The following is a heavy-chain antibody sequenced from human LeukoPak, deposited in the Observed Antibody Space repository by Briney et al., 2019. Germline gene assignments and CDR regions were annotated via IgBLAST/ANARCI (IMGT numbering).Heavy chain of an antibody. Sequence: PSETLSLTCAVSGFSISTSNYWAWIRQPPGRGLEWIGHIFYTGGIYYNPSLKSRVTMSVDTSRNQFSLKLSSVTAVDTAVYYCARKATTGPTKAAFDIWGQGTMVTVST. D-gene: IGHD4-17*01. J-gene: IGHJ3*02. CDR3: ARKATTGPTKAAFDI. V-gene: IGHV4-28*05. CDR2: IFYTGGI. CDR1: GFSISTSNY.